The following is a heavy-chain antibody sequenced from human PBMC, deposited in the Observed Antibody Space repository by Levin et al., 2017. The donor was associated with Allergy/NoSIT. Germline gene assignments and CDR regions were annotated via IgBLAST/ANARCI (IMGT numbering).Heavy chain of an antibody. V-gene: IGHV3-64*01. J-gene: IGHJ4*02. CDR2: ISGNGGTT. D-gene: IGHD1-1*01. CDR1: GFSFSTSI. Sequence: PGGSLRLSCAASGFSFSTSIMHWVRQAPGKGLEYVAVISGNGGTTYYANSVKGRFTISRDNSKNTLYLQMGSLRAEDMAVYYCARAVEAGTYDYWGQGTLVTVSS. CDR3: ARAVEAGTYDY.